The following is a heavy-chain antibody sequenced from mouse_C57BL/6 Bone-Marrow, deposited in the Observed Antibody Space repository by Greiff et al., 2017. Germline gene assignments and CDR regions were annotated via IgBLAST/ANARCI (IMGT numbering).Heavy chain of an antibody. CDR1: GFNIKDYY. J-gene: IGHJ1*03. V-gene: IGHV14-1*01. Sequence: EVQLQESGAELVRPGASVKLSCTASGFNIKDYYMHWVKQRPEQGLEWIGRIDPEDGDTEYAPKFQGKATMTADTSSNTAYLQLSSLTSEDTAVYYCTTTMVTTNWYFDVWGTGTTVTVSS. D-gene: IGHD2-1*01. CDR3: TTTMVTTNWYFDV. CDR2: IDPEDGDT.